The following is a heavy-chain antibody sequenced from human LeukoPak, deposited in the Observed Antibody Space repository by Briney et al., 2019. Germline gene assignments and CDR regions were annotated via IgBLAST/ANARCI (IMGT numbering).Heavy chain of an antibody. J-gene: IGHJ4*02. D-gene: IGHD3-10*01. V-gene: IGHV3-33*01. CDR2: IWYDGSNK. CDR3: ARDPSLLWFGESHYYFDY. CDR1: GFTFSSYG. Sequence: GGSLRLSCAASGFTFSSYGMHWVRQAPGKGLEWVAVIWYDGSNKYYADSVKSRFTISRDNSKNTLYLQMNSLRAEDTAVYYCARDPSLLWFGESHYYFDYWGQGTLVTVSS.